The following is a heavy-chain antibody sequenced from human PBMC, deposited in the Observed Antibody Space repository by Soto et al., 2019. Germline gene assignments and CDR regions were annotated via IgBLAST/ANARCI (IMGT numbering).Heavy chain of an antibody. V-gene: IGHV3-30*03. CDR3: ARGLPTWRNAAFAI. CDR1: GGTFSSYG. J-gene: IGHJ3*02. Sequence: PGGALRLAGAASGGTFSSYGMHWGRQAPGKGLEGVAVISYDGSNKYYVDYVKGRFTISRDNAKNSLYLQMNSLRAEDPAVYYCARGLPTWRNAAFAIWGKGTLVTVSS. CDR2: ISYDGSNK.